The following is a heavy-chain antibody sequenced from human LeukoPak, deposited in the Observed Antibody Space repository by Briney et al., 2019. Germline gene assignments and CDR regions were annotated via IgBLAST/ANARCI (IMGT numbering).Heavy chain of an antibody. CDR2: IKPNSGNT. Sequence: ASVKVSCKASGYTFTAYSMHWVRQAPGQGLEWMGWIKPNSGNTNNEQKFQGRVTMTRDTSISAAYMELGRLRSDNTGVYYCASTLGYCTSSSCPDIDYWGQGTLVTVPS. D-gene: IGHD2-2*01. J-gene: IGHJ4*02. CDR3: ASTLGYCTSSSCPDIDY. V-gene: IGHV1-2*02. CDR1: GYTFTAYS.